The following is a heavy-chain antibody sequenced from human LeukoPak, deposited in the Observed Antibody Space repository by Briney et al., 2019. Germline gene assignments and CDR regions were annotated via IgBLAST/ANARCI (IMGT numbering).Heavy chain of an antibody. CDR1: GFTFSSYS. Sequence: GGSLRLSCAASGFTFSSYSMNWVRQAPGKGLEWVSYISSSSSTIYYADSVKGRFTISRDNAKNSLYLQMNSLRAEDTAVYYCARGSRTSSGSYFNWFDPWGQGTLVTVSS. CDR2: ISSSSSTI. CDR3: ARGSRTSSGSYFNWFDP. J-gene: IGHJ5*02. V-gene: IGHV3-48*01. D-gene: IGHD3-10*01.